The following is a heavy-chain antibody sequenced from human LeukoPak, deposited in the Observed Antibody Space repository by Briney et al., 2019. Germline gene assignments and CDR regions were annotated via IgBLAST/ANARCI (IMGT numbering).Heavy chain of an antibody. J-gene: IGHJ4*02. Sequence: PSETLSLTCTVSGGSISSYYWSWIRQSPGKKLEWIGYMYNRGSTIYNPSLKSRVTISTDTSKNQFSLRLTSVTAADTAVYYCARAEKAVTGTLDYWGQGTLIIVSS. CDR3: ARAEKAVTGTLDY. V-gene: IGHV4-59*01. CDR1: GGSISSYY. D-gene: IGHD6-19*01. CDR2: MYNRGST.